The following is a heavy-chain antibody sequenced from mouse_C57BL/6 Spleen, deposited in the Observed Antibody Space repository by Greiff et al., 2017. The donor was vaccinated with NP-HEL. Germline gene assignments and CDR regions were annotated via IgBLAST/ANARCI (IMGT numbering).Heavy chain of an antibody. CDR3: ASHFHYYGSSYAMDY. V-gene: IGHV14-3*01. D-gene: IGHD1-1*01. CDR2: IDPANGNT. J-gene: IGHJ4*01. CDR1: GFNIKNTY. Sequence: EVKLVESVAELVRPGASVKLSCTASGFNIKNTYMHWVKQRPEQGLEWIGRIDPANGNTKYAPKFQGKATITADTSSNTAYLQLSSLTSEDTAIYYCASHFHYYGSSYAMDYWGQGTSVTVSS.